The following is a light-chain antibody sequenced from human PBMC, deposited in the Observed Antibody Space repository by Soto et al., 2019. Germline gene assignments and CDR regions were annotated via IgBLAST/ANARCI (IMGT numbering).Light chain of an antibody. CDR1: QSVSSSS. CDR3: QQYSSSPLT. V-gene: IGKV3-20*01. J-gene: IGKJ4*01. CDR2: GAS. Sequence: EIVMTQSPATLSVSPGERATLSCRASQSVSSSSLAWYQQKPGQAPRLLIYGASSRATGIPDRFSGSGSGTDFTLTISRLEPEDFAVYYCQQYSSSPLTFGGGTKVDIK.